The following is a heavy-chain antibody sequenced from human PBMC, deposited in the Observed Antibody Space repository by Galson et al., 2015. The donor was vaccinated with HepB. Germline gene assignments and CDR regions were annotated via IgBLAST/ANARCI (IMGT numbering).Heavy chain of an antibody. J-gene: IGHJ4*02. D-gene: IGHD4-23*01. Sequence: SVKVSCKASGYTFTSYGISWVRQAPGQGLEWMGWISAYSGDTNYAQKLQGRVTMATDTSTTTAYMELRSLIFDDTAVYYCTRDFPVGHTGANSEGGYFDYWGQGTLVTVSS. CDR2: ISAYSGDT. V-gene: IGHV1-18*04. CDR1: GYTFTSYG. CDR3: TRDFPVGHTGANSEGGYFDY.